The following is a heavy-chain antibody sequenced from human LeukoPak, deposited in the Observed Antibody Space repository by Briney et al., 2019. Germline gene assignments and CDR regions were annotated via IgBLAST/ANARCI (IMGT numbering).Heavy chain of an antibody. V-gene: IGHV3-21*04. J-gene: IGHJ3*02. CDR1: GFAFSRYS. CDR2: ISSSSNYM. D-gene: IGHD1-26*01. Sequence: PGGSLRLSCAAAGFAFSRYSMNWVRQTPGKGLEWVSSISSSSNYMYYTASVRGRFTISRDNAKNSLYLQMNSLRAEDMALYYCARVFLEWEPLGSGAFDIWGQGTMVTVSS. CDR3: ARVFLEWEPLGSGAFDI.